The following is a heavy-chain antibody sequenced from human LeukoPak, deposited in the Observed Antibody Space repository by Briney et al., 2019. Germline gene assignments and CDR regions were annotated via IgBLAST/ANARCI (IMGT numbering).Heavy chain of an antibody. CDR2: ISSSGSTI. CDR3: ARVRDENWFDP. J-gene: IGHJ5*02. Sequence: SGGSLRLSCAASGFTFSDYYMSWIRQAPGKGLEWVSYISSSGSTIYYADSVKDRFTISRDNAKNSLYLQMNSLRAEDTAVYYCARVRDENWFDPWGQGTLVTVSS. V-gene: IGHV3-11*04. CDR1: GFTFSDYY.